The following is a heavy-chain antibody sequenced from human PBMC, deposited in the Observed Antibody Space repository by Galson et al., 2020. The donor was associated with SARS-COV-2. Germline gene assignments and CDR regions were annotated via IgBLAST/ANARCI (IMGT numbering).Heavy chain of an antibody. Sequence: SGPTLVKPTQTLTLTCTFSGLSLSTSGVGVGWIRQPPGKALEWLALIYSDDDKRYSPSLKTRLTITKDTSKNQVVLTMTNMDPVDTATYSGAHRGRSGWYGDWFDPWGQGTLVTVSS. CDR1: GLSLSTSGVG. CDR2: IYSDDDK. D-gene: IGHD6-19*01. J-gene: IGHJ5*02. CDR3: AHRGRSGWYGDWFDP. V-gene: IGHV2-5*02.